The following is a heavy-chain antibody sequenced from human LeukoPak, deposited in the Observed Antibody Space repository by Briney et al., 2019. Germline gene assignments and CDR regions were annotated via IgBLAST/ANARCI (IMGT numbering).Heavy chain of an antibody. D-gene: IGHD3-3*01. J-gene: IGHJ6*02. Sequence: SETLSLTCTVSGGSISNYYWSWIRQPPGKGLEWIGYIYYSGSTNYNPSLKSRVTISVDTSKNQFSLKLSSVTAADTAVYYCARGLLRYDGMDVWGQGTTVTVSS. CDR1: GGSISNYY. CDR2: IYYSGST. CDR3: ARGLLRYDGMDV. V-gene: IGHV4-59*01.